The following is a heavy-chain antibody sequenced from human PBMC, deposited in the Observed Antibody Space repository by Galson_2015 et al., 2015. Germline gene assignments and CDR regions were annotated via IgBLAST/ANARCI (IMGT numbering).Heavy chain of an antibody. Sequence: SLRLSCAAFGFTFSSYGMHWVRQAPGKGLEWVAVIWSDGSHTSYAASVEGRFTISRDNSKNTLYLQMNSLRAEDTAVYYCARDLRSLWTAQFDPWGQGTLVTVSS. D-gene: IGHD5-12*01. V-gene: IGHV3-33*01. CDR2: IWSDGSHT. CDR3: ARDLRSLWTAQFDP. J-gene: IGHJ5*02. CDR1: GFTFSSYG.